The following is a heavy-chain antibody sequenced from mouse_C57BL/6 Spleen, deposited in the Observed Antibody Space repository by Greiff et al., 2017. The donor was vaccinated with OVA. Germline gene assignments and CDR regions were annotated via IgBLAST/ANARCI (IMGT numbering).Heavy chain of an antibody. J-gene: IGHJ4*01. CDR3: ARGDYDSLLSMDY. CDR2: IYPGSGST. V-gene: IGHV1-55*01. Sequence: QVQLQQPGAELVKPGASVQMSCKASGYTFTSYWITWVKQRPGQGLEWIGDIYPGSGSTNYNEKFKSKATLTVDTSSSTAYMQLSSLTSEDSAVYYCARGDYDSLLSMDYWGQGTSVTVSS. D-gene: IGHD2-4*01. CDR1: GYTFTSYW.